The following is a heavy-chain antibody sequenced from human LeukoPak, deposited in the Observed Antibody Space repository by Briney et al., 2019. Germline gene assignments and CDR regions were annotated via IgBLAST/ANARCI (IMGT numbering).Heavy chain of an antibody. V-gene: IGHV4-30-4*01. CDR2: IYYSGST. Sequence: SETLSLTCTVSGGSISSGDYYWSWIRQPPGKGLEWIGYIYYSGSTYYNPSLKSRVTISVDTSKNQFSLKLSSVTAADTAVYYCARDRRRYSYGYFDYWGQGTLVTVSS. CDR1: GGSISSGDYY. D-gene: IGHD5-18*01. J-gene: IGHJ4*02. CDR3: ARDRRRYSYGYFDY.